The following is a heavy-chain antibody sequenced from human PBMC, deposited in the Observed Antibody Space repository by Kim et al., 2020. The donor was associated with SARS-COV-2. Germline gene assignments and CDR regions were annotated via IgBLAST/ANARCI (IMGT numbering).Heavy chain of an antibody. V-gene: IGHV3-21*01. CDR2: ISSSSSYI. CDR3: ARDSPLRYFDWES. D-gene: IGHD3-9*01. J-gene: IGHJ5*02. Sequence: GGSLRLSCAASGFTFSSYSMNWVRQAPGKGLEWVSSISSSSSYIYYADSVKGRFTISRDNAKNSLYLQMNSLRAEDTAVYYCARDSPLRYFDWESWGQGTLVTVSS. CDR1: GFTFSSYS.